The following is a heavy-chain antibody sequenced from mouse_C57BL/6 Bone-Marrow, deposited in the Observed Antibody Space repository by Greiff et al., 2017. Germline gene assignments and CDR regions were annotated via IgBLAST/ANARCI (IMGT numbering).Heavy chain of an antibody. CDR2: INYDGSST. CDR1: GFTFSDYY. CDR3: ARVSKDAMDY. D-gene: IGHD1-3*01. V-gene: IGHV5-16*01. J-gene: IGHJ4*01. Sequence: EVNVVESEGGLVQPGSSMKLSCTASGFTFSDYYMAWVRQVPEKGLEWVANINYDGSSTYYLDSLKSRFIISRDNAKNILYLQMSSLKSEDTATYYCARVSKDAMDYWGQGTSVTVSS.